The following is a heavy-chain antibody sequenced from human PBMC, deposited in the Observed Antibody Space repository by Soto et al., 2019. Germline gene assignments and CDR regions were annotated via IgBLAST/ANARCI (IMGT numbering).Heavy chain of an antibody. J-gene: IGHJ6*03. D-gene: IGHD3-9*01. CDR1: GGSISSGGYY. CDR2: IYYSGST. Sequence: SETVSLTCTVSGGSISSGGYYWSWIRQHPGKGLEWIGYIYYSGSTYYNPSLKSRVTISVDASKNQISLKLSSVTAADTAVYYCARSSTYYDILTGYYYYYYYMDVWGKGTTFTVSS. CDR3: ARSSTYYDILTGYYYYYYYMDV. V-gene: IGHV4-31*03.